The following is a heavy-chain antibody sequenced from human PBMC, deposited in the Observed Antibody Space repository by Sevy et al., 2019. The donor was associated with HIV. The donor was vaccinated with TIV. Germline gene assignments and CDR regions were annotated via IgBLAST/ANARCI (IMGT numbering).Heavy chain of an antibody. CDR1: GFNFGTHA. CDR2: ISYAGSHT. D-gene: IGHD4-17*01. Sequence: GGSLRLSCEGSGFNFGTHAIHWVRQPPGRGLEWVAVISYAGSHTYYADSVKGRINISRDNSKNTLYLQMNSLRHEDSAIYFCVRDRGDYAFNPSGYWGQGTQVTVSS. J-gene: IGHJ4*02. CDR3: VRDRGDYAFNPSGY. V-gene: IGHV3-30-3*01.